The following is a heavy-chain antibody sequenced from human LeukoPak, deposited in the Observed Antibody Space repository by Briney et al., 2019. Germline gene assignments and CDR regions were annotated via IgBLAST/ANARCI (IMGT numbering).Heavy chain of an antibody. Sequence: GGSLRLSCAATGFTFSSYWMSWVRQVPGKGLEWVANINQVGSAKYYVDSVKGRFTISRDNAKNSLYLQMNSLRAEDTAVYYCARDTMVRGVTTLNYYYYYYMDVWGKGTTVTVSS. D-gene: IGHD3-10*01. CDR3: ARDTMVRGVTTLNYYYYYYMDV. V-gene: IGHV3-7*01. CDR2: INQVGSAK. CDR1: GFTFSSYW. J-gene: IGHJ6*03.